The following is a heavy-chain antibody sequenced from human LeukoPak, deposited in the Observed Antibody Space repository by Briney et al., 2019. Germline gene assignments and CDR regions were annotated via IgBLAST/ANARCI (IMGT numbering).Heavy chain of an antibody. J-gene: IGHJ4*01. CDR2: ISGSGGST. Sequence: PGGSLRLSCAASGFTFSSYGMSWVRQAPGKGLEWVSSISGSGGSTYYADSVKGRFTISRDNSKNTLYLQMNSLRAEDTATYYCARGSSKNQYSSGWYHDYWGHGALVTVSS. V-gene: IGHV3-23*01. CDR3: ARGSSKNQYSSGWYHDY. D-gene: IGHD6-19*01. CDR1: GFTFSSYG.